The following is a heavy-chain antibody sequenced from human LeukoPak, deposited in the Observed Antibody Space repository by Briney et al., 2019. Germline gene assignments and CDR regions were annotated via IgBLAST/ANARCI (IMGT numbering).Heavy chain of an antibody. CDR1: GFTFSSYW. CDR2: VDVHGQGT. J-gene: IGHJ5*02. Sequence: PGGSLRLSCAASGFTFSSYWMHWVRQAPGKGLVWVSRVDVHGQGTAYADSVKGRFTISRDNAKNTLSLQMNSLSAEDTAVYDSTTFYYHLDLWGQGTLVTVSS. V-gene: IGHV3-74*01. CDR3: TTFYYHLDL. D-gene: IGHD2/OR15-2a*01.